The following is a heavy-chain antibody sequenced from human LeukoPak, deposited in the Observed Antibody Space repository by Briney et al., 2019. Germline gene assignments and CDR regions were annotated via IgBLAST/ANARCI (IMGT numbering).Heavy chain of an antibody. D-gene: IGHD6-19*01. V-gene: IGHV3-21*01. CDR3: ARERYSSGWLPIDY. CDR2: ISSSSSYI. J-gene: IGHJ4*02. CDR1: GFTFSSYS. Sequence: GGSLRLSCAGSGFTFSSYSMNWVRQAPGKGLEWVSSISSSSSYIYYADSVKGRFTISRDNAKNSLYLQMNSLRAEDTAVYYCARERYSSGWLPIDYWGQGTLVTVSS.